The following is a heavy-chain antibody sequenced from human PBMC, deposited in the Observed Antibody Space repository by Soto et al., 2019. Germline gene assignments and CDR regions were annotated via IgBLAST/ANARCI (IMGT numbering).Heavy chain of an antibody. V-gene: IGHV1-18*04. CDR3: AMDCSGGACHLNG. J-gene: IGHJ6*02. CDR2: ISAYNGYT. Sequence: QAQLVQSGVEVKKPWASVKVSCKTSGYTFTSSGISWVRQAPGQGLEWMGWISAYNGYTHYAQNFQGRVTMTTDTSTSTAYMELRSLTSDDTAVYYCAMDCSGGACHLNGWGQGTTVTVSS. D-gene: IGHD2-15*01. CDR1: GYTFTSSG.